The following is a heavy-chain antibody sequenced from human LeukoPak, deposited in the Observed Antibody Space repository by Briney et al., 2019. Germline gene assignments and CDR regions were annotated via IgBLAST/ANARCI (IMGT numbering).Heavy chain of an antibody. J-gene: IGHJ6*03. Sequence: TLSLTCTVSGGSISSSSYYWGWIRQPPGKGLEWIGSIYYSGSTYYNPSLKSRVTISVDTSKNQFSLKLSSVTAADTAVYYCARPHIPGPNLAYMDVWGKGTTVTISS. CDR2: IYYSGST. D-gene: IGHD1-14*01. CDR1: GGSISSSSYY. V-gene: IGHV4-39*01. CDR3: ARPHIPGPNLAYMDV.